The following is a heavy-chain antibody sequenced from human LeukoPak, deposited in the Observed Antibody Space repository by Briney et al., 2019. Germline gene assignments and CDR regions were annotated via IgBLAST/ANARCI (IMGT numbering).Heavy chain of an antibody. Sequence: PSETLSLTCTVSGGSISSYYWSWIRQPPGKGLEWIGYIYYSGSTNYNPSLKSRVTISVDTSKNQISLKLSSVTAADTAVYYCARDVNYYDSSGLAAFDIWGQGTMVTVSS. CDR2: IYYSGST. D-gene: IGHD3-22*01. CDR1: GGSISSYY. V-gene: IGHV4-59*12. CDR3: ARDVNYYDSSGLAAFDI. J-gene: IGHJ3*02.